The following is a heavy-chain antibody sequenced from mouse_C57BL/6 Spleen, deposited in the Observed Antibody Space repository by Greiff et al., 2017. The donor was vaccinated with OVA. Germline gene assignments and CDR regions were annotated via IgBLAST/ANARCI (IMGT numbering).Heavy chain of an antibody. CDR2: IYPGSGST. CDR1: GYTFTSYW. V-gene: IGHV1-55*01. CDR3: ARSGYYGNLIDY. Sequence: QVQLQQPGAELVKPGASVKMSCKASGYTFTSYWITWVKQRPGQGLEWIGDIYPGSGSTNYNEKFKSKATLTVDTSSSTAYMQLSSLTSEDSAVYYCARSGYYGNLIDYWGQGTTLTVSS. J-gene: IGHJ2*01. D-gene: IGHD2-1*01.